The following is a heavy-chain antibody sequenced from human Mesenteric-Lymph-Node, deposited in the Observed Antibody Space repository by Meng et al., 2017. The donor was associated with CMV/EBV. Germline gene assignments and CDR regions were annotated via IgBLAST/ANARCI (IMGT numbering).Heavy chain of an antibody. CDR2: INPNNGDT. J-gene: IGHJ4*02. CDR1: GYSLTDYY. Sequence: ASVKVSCKASGYSLTDYYMHWVRQAPGQGLEWMGWINPNNGDTNYAQKFQGRVTMTRDTSLSTAYMELSSLRSEDTAVYYCAREIAGYCTEISCYTSDYWGQGTLVTVSS. CDR3: AREIAGYCTEISCYTSDY. V-gene: IGHV1-2*02. D-gene: IGHD2-2*02.